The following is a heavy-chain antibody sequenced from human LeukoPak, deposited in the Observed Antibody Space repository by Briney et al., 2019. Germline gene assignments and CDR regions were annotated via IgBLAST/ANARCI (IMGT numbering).Heavy chain of an antibody. CDR1: GYTFTGYY. J-gene: IGHJ5*02. D-gene: IGHD2-2*01. CDR3: AGEQDIGVVPAGFGP. Sequence: ASVKVSCKASGYTFTGYYMHWVRQAPGQGLEWMGRINPNSGGTNYAQKFQGRVTMTRDTSISTAYMELSRLRTDDTAVYYCAGEQDIGVVPAGFGPWGQGTLVTVSS. V-gene: IGHV1-2*06. CDR2: INPNSGGT.